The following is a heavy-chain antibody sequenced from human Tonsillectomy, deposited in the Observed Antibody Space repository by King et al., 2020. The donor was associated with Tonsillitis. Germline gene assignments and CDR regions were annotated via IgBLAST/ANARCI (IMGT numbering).Heavy chain of an antibody. J-gene: IGHJ5*02. V-gene: IGHV1-46*01. CDR1: GYTFTSYF. CDR2: INPRDGST. CDR3: ARCPRTRGDNEFDP. Sequence: VQLVESGAEVKKPGASVKISCKASGYTFTSYFIHWVRLAPGQGLEWMGIINPRDGSTSYAQSFQGRVTMTRDTSTSTVYMELRSLRSEDTAMYYCARCPRTRGDNEFDPWGPGTLVTVSS. D-gene: IGHD3-16*01.